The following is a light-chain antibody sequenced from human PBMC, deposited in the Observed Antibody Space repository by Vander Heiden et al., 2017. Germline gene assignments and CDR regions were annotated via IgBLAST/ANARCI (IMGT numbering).Light chain of an antibody. J-gene: IGKJ1*01. Sequence: TALTLSPGILALFPGERATLSCRASQSVSSSYLAWYQQKPGQAPRLLIYGASSRATGIPDRFSGSGSGTDFTLTISRLEPEDFAVYYCQQYGSSPRTFGQGTKVEIK. CDR2: GAS. V-gene: IGKV3-20*01. CDR1: QSVSSSY. CDR3: QQYGSSPRT.